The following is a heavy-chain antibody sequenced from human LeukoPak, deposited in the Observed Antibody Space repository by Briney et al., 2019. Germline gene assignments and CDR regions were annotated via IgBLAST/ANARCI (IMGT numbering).Heavy chain of an antibody. CDR2: IYYSGST. CDR3: ARELLLRGVATIIDY. J-gene: IGHJ4*02. V-gene: IGHV4-59*01. Sequence: SETLSLTCTVSGGSISSYYWSWIRQPPGKGLEWIGYIYYSGSTNYNPSLKSRVTISVDTSKNQFSLKLSSVTAADTAVYYCARELLLRGVATIIDYWGQGTLVTVSS. CDR1: GGSISSYY. D-gene: IGHD5-12*01.